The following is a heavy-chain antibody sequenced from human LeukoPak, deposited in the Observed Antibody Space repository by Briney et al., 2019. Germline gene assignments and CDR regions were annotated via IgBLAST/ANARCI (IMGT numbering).Heavy chain of an antibody. V-gene: IGHV3-23*01. CDR3: AKTSPWLRPRGGFDY. CDR2: ISGSGGST. Sequence: PGGSLRLSCAASGFTFSSYAMSWVRQAPGKGLEWVSAISGSGGSTYYADSVKGRFTISRDNSKNTLYLQMNSLKAEDTAVYYRAKTSPWLRPRGGFDYWGQGTLVTVSS. CDR1: GFTFSSYA. J-gene: IGHJ4*02. D-gene: IGHD5-12*01.